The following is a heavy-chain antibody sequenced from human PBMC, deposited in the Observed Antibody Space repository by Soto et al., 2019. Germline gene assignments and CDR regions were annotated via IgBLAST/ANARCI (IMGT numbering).Heavy chain of an antibody. CDR3: ARGIAAAGNWFDP. CDR2: IIPILGIA. D-gene: IGHD6-13*01. V-gene: IGHV1-69*02. Sequence: QVQLVQSGAEVKKPGSSVKVSCKASGGTFSSYTISWVRQAPGQGLEWMGRIIPILGIANYAQKFQGRVTITADKSTSTADMEPSSLRSEDTAVYYCARGIAAAGNWFDPWGQGTLVTVSS. J-gene: IGHJ5*02. CDR1: GGTFSSYT.